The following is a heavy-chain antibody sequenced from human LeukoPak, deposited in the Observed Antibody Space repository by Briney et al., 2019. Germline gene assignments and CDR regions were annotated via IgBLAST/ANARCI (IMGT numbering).Heavy chain of an antibody. CDR2: INPNSGGT. J-gene: IGHJ5*02. V-gene: IGHV1-2*02. CDR3: ARGGSGSYFSWLDP. CDR1: GYTLTGYY. Sequence: ASVKVSCKASGYTLTGYYIHWVRQAPGQGLECMVWINPNSGGTNYAQKFQGRVTMTRDTSISTAYMELSRLRSDDTAVYYCARGGSGSYFSWLDPWGQGTLVTVSS. D-gene: IGHD3-10*01.